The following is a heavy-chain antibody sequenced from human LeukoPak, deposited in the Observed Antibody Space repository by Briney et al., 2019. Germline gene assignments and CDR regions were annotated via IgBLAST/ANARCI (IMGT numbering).Heavy chain of an antibody. J-gene: IGHJ4*02. CDR3: AKDITFDY. CDR1: GFNFSTYS. Sequence: GGSLRLSCAASGFNFSTYSMNWVRQAPGKGLEWVSYISRGSSAIYYADSVKGRFTISGDNAKNSLYLQMNSLRAEDTAVYYCAKDITFDYWGQGTLVTVSS. V-gene: IGHV3-48*01. CDR2: ISRGSSAI.